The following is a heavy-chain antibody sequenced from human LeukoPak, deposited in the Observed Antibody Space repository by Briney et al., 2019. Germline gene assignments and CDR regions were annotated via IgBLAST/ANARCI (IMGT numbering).Heavy chain of an antibody. CDR3: AREAAYDSSGYSG. CDR1: GFTFSRHD. D-gene: IGHD3-22*01. Sequence: PGGSLRLSCAASGFTFSRHDMNWVRQAPGKGLEWVSSISSSSSTIYYADSVKGRFTISRDNAKNSLYLQMNSLRAEDTAVYYCAREAAYDSSGYSGWGQGTLVTVSS. V-gene: IGHV3-48*01. J-gene: IGHJ4*02. CDR2: ISSSSSTI.